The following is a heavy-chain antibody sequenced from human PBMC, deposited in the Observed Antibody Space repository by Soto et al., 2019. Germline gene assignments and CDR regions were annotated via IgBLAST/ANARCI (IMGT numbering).Heavy chain of an antibody. J-gene: IGHJ4*02. CDR2: IKSKTDGGTT. Sequence: GGSLRLSCAASGFTFSNAWMNWVRQAPGKGLEWVGRIKSKTDGGTTDYAAPVKGRFTISRDDSKNTLYLQMNSLKTEDTAVYYCARVAALRYFDWLSGIHFDYWGQGTLVTVSS. CDR3: ARVAALRYFDWLSGIHFDY. CDR1: GFTFSNAW. V-gene: IGHV3-15*07. D-gene: IGHD3-9*01.